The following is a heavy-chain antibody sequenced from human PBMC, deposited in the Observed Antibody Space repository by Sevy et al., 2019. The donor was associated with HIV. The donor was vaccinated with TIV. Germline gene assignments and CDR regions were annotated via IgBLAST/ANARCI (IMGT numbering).Heavy chain of an antibody. V-gene: IGHV3-66*02. D-gene: IGHD5-12*01. Sequence: GGSLRLSCAASGFTVSSNYMSWVRQAPGKGLEWVSVIYSGGSTYYADSVKGRFTISRDNSKNTLYLQMNSLRAEDTAVYYCARVVATIYYYYYYYMDVWGKGTTVTVSS. CDR2: IYSGGST. J-gene: IGHJ6*03. CDR3: ARVVATIYYYYYYYMDV. CDR1: GFTVSSNY.